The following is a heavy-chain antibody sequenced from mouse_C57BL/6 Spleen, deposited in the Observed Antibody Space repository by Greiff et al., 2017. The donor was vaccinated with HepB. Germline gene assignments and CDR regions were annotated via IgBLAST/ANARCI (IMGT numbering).Heavy chain of an antibody. Sequence: VKLMESGPGLVQPSQSLSITCTVSGFSLTSYGVHWVRQSPGKGLEWLGVIWSGGSTDYNAAFISRLSISKDNSKSQVFFKMNSLQADDTAIYYCARVYYGSSFDVWGTGTTVTVSS. J-gene: IGHJ1*03. V-gene: IGHV2-2*01. CDR2: IWSGGST. D-gene: IGHD1-1*01. CDR3: ARVYYGSSFDV. CDR1: GFSLTSYG.